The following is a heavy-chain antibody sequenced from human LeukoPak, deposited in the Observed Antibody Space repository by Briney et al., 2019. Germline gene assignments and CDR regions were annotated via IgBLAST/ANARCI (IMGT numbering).Heavy chain of an antibody. V-gene: IGHV1-2*02. CDR3: ARDDLTDDFWSGYGLSDY. D-gene: IGHD3-3*01. J-gene: IGHJ4*02. Sequence: GASVKVSCKASGYTFTGYYMHWVRQAPGQGLEWMGWINPNSGGTNYAQKFQGRVTMTRDTSTSTVYMELSSLRSEDTAVYYCARDDLTDDFWSGYGLSDYWGQGTLVTVSS. CDR1: GYTFTGYY. CDR2: INPNSGGT.